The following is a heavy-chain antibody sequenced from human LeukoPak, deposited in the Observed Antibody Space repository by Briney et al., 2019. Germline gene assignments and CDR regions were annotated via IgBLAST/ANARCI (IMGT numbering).Heavy chain of an antibody. V-gene: IGHV3-48*01. CDR2: ISSSSSTI. Sequence: SGGSLRLSCAASGFTFSSYEMNWVRQAPGKGLEWVSYISSSSSTIYYADSVKGRFTISRDNAKNSLYLQMNSLRAEDTAVYYCVRDRGDGYKSQFGYWGQGTLVTVSS. CDR1: GFTFSSYE. D-gene: IGHD5-24*01. CDR3: VRDRGDGYKSQFGY. J-gene: IGHJ4*02.